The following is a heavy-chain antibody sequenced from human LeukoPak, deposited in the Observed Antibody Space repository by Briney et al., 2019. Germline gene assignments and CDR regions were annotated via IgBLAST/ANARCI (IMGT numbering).Heavy chain of an antibody. CDR1: GGSFSGYY. D-gene: IGHD4-17*01. J-gene: IGHJ4*02. CDR2: INHSGST. CDR3: ARTTPYGDYYFDY. V-gene: IGHV4-34*01. Sequence: PSETLSLTCAVYGGSFSGYYWSWIRQPPGKGLEWIGEINHSGSTNYNPSLKSRVTISVDTSKNQFSLKLSSVTAADTAVYYCARTTPYGDYYFDYWGQGTLVTVSS.